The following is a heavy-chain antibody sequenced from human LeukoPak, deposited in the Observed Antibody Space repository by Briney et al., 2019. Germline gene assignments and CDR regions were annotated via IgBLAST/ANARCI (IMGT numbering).Heavy chain of an antibody. CDR3: ARGNTAMVFFDY. CDR1: GFTFSSYS. Sequence: GGSLRLSCAAFGFTFSSYSMNWVRQAPGKGLEWVSSISSSGSYIYYADSLRGRFTITRDNAKNSLYLQTNSLRAEDTAVYYCARGNTAMVFFDYWGQGTLVTVSS. J-gene: IGHJ4*02. CDR2: ISSSGSYI. V-gene: IGHV3-21*01. D-gene: IGHD5-18*01.